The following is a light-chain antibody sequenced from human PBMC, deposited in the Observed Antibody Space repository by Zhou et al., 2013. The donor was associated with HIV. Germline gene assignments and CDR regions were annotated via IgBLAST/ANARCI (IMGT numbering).Light chain of an antibody. V-gene: IGKV1-NL1*01. CDR2: ATS. Sequence: DIQMTQSPSSLSASVGDRVTITCRASQAISNSLAWYQQKPGEAPKFLIYATSRLESGVPSRFSGSGSGTDYTLTISSLQPEDFATYYCQQYYRTPXTFGQGTKLETK. CDR3: QQYYRTPXT. CDR1: QAISNS. J-gene: IGKJ2*01.